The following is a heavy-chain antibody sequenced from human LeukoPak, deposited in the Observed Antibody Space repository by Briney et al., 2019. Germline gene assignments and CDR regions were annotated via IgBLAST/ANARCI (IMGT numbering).Heavy chain of an antibody. V-gene: IGHV3-30*04. Sequence: GGSLRLSCAASGFTFSSYAMHWVRQAPGKGLEWVAVISYDGSNKYYADSVKGRFTISRDNSKNTLYLQMNSLRAEDTAVYYCARTWRPYCYYGMDVWGQGTTVTVSS. CDR2: ISYDGSNK. CDR1: GFTFSSYA. J-gene: IGHJ6*02. CDR3: ARTWRPYCYYGMDV.